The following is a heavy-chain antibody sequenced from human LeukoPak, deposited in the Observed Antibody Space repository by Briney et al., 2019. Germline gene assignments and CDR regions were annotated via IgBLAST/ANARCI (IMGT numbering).Heavy chain of an antibody. Sequence: SETLSLTCAVYGGPFSGYYWSWIRQPPGKGLEWIGEINHSGSTNYNPSLKSRVTISADTSKNQFSLKLSSVTAADTAVYYCARYRRGGWYDYWGQGTLVTVSS. D-gene: IGHD6-19*01. CDR2: INHSGST. V-gene: IGHV4-34*01. CDR3: ARYRRGGWYDY. CDR1: GGPFSGYY. J-gene: IGHJ4*02.